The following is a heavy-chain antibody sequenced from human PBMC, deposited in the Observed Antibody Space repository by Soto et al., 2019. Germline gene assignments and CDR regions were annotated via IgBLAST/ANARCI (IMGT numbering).Heavy chain of an antibody. CDR2: ISYDGSNK. D-gene: IGHD2-15*01. CDR3: AKDTRHYMDV. J-gene: IGHJ6*03. V-gene: IGHV3-30*18. CDR1: GFTFSSYG. Sequence: QVQLVESGGGVVQPGRSLRLSCAASGFTFSSYGMHWVRQAPGKGLEWVAVISYDGSNKYYADSVKGRFTISRDNSKNTLYLQMNSLRAEDTAVYYCAKDTRHYMDVWGKGTTVTVSS.